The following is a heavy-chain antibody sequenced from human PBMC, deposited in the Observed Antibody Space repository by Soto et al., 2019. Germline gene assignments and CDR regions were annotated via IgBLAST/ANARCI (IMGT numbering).Heavy chain of an antibody. V-gene: IGHV3-66*01. CDR3: ARDFGSGDRADRRLGFDY. D-gene: IGHD6-6*01. Sequence: GGSLRLSCAASGFTVSSNYMSWVRQAPGKGLEWVSVIYSGGSTYYADSVKGRFTISRDNSKNTLYLQMNSLRAEDTAVYYCARDFGSGDRADRRLGFDYWGQGTLVTVSS. CDR2: IYSGGST. CDR1: GFTVSSNY. J-gene: IGHJ4*02.